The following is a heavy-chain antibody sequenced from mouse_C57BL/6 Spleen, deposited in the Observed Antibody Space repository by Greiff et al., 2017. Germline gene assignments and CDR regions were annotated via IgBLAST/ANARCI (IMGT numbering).Heavy chain of an antibody. J-gene: IGHJ4*01. Sequence: EVQVVESGGGLVQPKGSLKLSCAASGFSFNTYAMNWVRQAPGKGLEWVARIRSKSNNYATYYADSVKDRFTISRDDSESMLYLQMNNLKTEDTAMYYCVRPERDYYGSSVYYAMDYWGQGTSVTVSS. CDR1: GFSFNTYA. CDR3: VRPERDYYGSSVYYAMDY. V-gene: IGHV10-1*01. CDR2: IRSKSNNYAT. D-gene: IGHD1-1*01.